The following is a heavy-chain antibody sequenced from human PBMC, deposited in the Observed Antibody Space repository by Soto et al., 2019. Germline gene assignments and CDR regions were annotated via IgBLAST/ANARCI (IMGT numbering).Heavy chain of an antibody. CDR3: AKDPFRDCSGGSCPNNWFYP. CDR1: GFTFSSYA. J-gene: IGHJ5*02. V-gene: IGHV3-23*01. D-gene: IGHD2-15*01. CDR2: ISGSGGST. Sequence: GGSLRLSCAASGFTFSSYAMSWVRQAPGKGLEWVSAISGSGGSTYYADSVKGRFTLSRDNSKNTLYLQMNSLRAEDTAVYYCAKDPFRDCSGGSCPNNWFYPWGQGTLVTVSS.